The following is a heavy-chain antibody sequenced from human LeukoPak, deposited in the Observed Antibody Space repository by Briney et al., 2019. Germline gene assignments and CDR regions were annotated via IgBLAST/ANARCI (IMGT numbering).Heavy chain of an antibody. CDR2: IYYSGST. Sequence: KPSETLSLTCAVYGGSFSGYYWSWIRQPPGKGLEWIGYIYYSGSTNYNPSLKSRVTISVDTSKNQFSLKLSSVTAADTAVYYCARGTSGAGPSWGQGTLVTVSS. V-gene: IGHV4-59*01. CDR3: ARGTSGAGPS. CDR1: GGSFSGYY. D-gene: IGHD3-16*01. J-gene: IGHJ4*02.